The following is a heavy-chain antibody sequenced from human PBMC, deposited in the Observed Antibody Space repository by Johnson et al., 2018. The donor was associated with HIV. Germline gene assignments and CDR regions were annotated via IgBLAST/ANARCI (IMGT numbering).Heavy chain of an antibody. CDR2: ISGSGGST. CDR1: GFTFSNAW. J-gene: IGHJ3*02. CDR3: AKDLLTLDAFDI. V-gene: IGHV3-23*04. Sequence: VQLVESGGGLVKPGGYLRLSCAASGFTFSNAWMSWVRQAPGKGLEWVSAISGSGGSTYYADSVKGRFTISRDNSKNTLYLQMNSLRAEDTAVYYCAKDLLTLDAFDIWGQGTMVTVS.